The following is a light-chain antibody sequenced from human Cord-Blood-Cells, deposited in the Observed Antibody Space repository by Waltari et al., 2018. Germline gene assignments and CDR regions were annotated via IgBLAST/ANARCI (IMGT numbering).Light chain of an antibody. CDR3: CSYAGSSTPNWV. CDR2: EGS. Sequence: QSALTQPASVSGSPGQSITISCTGTSSDVGSYNLVSWYQQHPGKAPKLMIYEGSKRASGVSNRFSGSKSGNTASLTISGLQAEDEADYYCCSYAGSSTPNWVFGGGTKLTVL. V-gene: IGLV2-23*01. CDR1: SSDVGSYNL. J-gene: IGLJ3*02.